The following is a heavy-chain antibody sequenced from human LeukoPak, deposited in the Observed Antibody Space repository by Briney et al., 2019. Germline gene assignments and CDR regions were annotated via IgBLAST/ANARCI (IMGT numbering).Heavy chain of an antibody. J-gene: IGHJ3*02. D-gene: IGHD5-24*01. V-gene: IGHV4-4*02. CDR1: GGSISSSNW. CDR3: ARATGRSRDGYNDDAFDI. Sequence: SETLSLTCAVSGGSISSSNWWSWVRQPPGKGLEWIGEIYHSGSTNYNPSLKSRVTISVDKSKNQFSLKLSSVTAADTAVYYCARATGRSRDGYNDDAFDIWGQGTMVTVSS. CDR2: IYHSGST.